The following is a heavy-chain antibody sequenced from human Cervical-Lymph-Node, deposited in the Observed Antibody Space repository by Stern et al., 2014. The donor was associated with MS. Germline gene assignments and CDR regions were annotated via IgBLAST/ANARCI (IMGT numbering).Heavy chain of an antibody. D-gene: IGHD1-26*01. CDR2: INPNGGRA. J-gene: IGHJ4*02. CDR3: ARVAPTVGAAY. Sequence: QVQLVQSGAEVMKPGASVNVSCKASGYTFTDYSIQWVRQVHGQGLEWMGMINPNGGRATYTRKFRGRVTMTRDTSTATVKMELNSLRSEDTAVYYCARVAPTVGAAYWGQGTLVTVSS. V-gene: IGHV1-46*01. CDR1: GYTFTDYS.